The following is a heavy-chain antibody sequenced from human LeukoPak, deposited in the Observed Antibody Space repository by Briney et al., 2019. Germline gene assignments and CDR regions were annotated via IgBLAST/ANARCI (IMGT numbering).Heavy chain of an antibody. D-gene: IGHD2-15*01. CDR1: GYTLTELS. J-gene: IGHJ6*02. CDR3: ATSLRAGYYYYGMDV. Sequence: ASVKVSCKVSGYTLTELSMHGVRQAPGKGREGMGGFDPEDGETIYAQKFQGRVTMTEDTSTDTAYMELSSLRSENTAVYYCATSLRAGYYYYGMDVWGQGTTVTVSS. V-gene: IGHV1-24*01. CDR2: FDPEDGET.